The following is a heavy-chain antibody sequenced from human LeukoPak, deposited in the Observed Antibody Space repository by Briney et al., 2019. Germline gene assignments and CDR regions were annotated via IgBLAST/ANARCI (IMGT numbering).Heavy chain of an antibody. J-gene: IGHJ5*02. CDR1: VYTFTSYD. V-gene: IGHV1-8*01. CDR2: MNPNSGNT. CDR3: ARGYSRTYDRAGNWFDP. Sequence: ASVKVSCKASVYTFTSYDINWVRQATGQGLEWMGWMNPNSGNTGYAQKFQGRVTMTRNTSISTAYMELSSLRSEDTAVYCCARGYSRTYDRAGNWFDPWGQGTLVTVSS. D-gene: IGHD6-13*01.